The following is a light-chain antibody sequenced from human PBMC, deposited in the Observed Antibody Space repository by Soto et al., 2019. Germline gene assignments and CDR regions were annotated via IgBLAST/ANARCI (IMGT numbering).Light chain of an antibody. CDR2: EGS. CDR1: SSDVGSYNL. CDR3: CSYAGNSLYV. J-gene: IGLJ1*01. Sequence: QSALTQPASVSGSPGQSITISCTGTSSDVGSYNLVSWYQQHPGKAPKLMIYEGSKRPSGVSNRFSGSKSGNTASLTISGFQAEDEADYYCCSYAGNSLYVFGTGTKVTVL. V-gene: IGLV2-23*01.